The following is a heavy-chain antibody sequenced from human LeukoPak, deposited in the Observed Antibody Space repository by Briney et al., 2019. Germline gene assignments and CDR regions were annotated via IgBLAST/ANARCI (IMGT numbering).Heavy chain of an antibody. CDR3: AKGAADCSSTSCYDHYYYMDV. D-gene: IGHD2-2*01. CDR2: IRYDGSNK. CDR1: GFTFSSYG. J-gene: IGHJ6*03. Sequence: GGSLRLSCAASGFTFSSYGMHWVRQAPGQGLEWGAFIRYDGSNKYYADSVKGRFTISRDNSKNTLYLQMNSLRAEDTAVYYCAKGAADCSSTSCYDHYYYMDVWGKGTTVTVSS. V-gene: IGHV3-30*02.